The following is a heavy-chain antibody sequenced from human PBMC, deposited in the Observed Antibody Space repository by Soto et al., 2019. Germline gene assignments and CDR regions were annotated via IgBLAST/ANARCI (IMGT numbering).Heavy chain of an antibody. CDR2: IIPLYGTT. J-gene: IGHJ5*02. CDR1: ECTRSSFG. Sequence: ASVKVSCKAAECTRSSFGISCVRQVPGQVLEWMGSIIPLYGTTNYAQRFRDRVAFIADDSTNMIYMELMSLRSDDTAIYYCARDIPTYYDSSFDWSDPWGQGVLVTVSS. V-gene: IGHV1-69*13. D-gene: IGHD3-16*01. CDR3: ARDIPTYYDSSFDWSDP.